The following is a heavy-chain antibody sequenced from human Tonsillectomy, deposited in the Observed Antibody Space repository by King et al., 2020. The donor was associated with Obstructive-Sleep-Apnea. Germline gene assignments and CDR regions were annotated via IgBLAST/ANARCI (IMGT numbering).Heavy chain of an antibody. CDR3: AKAQGGRFGEFPSNWFDP. V-gene: IGHV3-30*18. D-gene: IGHD3-10*01. CDR2: MSYDGTYK. J-gene: IGHJ5*02. Sequence: VQLVESGGGVVQPGRSLRLSCAASGFTFSNNYMHCVRQPPGKGLDWVAVMSYDGTYKYYSDSVKGRFTISRDNSRNTLYLQMNSLGAEDTAVYYCAKAQGGRFGEFPSNWFDPWGQGTLVTVSS. CDR1: GFTFSNNY.